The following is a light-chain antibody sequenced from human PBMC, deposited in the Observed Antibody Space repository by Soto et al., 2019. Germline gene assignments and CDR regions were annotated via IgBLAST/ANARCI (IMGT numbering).Light chain of an antibody. Sequence: DIQMTQAPSSLSASVGDRVTITCRAGQTISSYVNWYQQKPGKAPKLLIYDASTLQSGVPSRFSGSGSGTDFTLTIASLQPEDCVTYYCQQSYSSPRTFGQGTKVEIK. V-gene: IGKV1-39*01. CDR2: DAS. CDR3: QQSYSSPRT. J-gene: IGKJ1*01. CDR1: QTISSY.